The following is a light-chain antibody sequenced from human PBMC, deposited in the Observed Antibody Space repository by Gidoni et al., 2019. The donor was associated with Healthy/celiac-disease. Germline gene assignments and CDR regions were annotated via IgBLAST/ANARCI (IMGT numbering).Light chain of an antibody. V-gene: IGLV3-25*03. J-gene: IGLJ2*01. Sequence: SYELTQPPSVSVSPGQTARSTCSGDALPKQYAYWYQQKPGQAPVLVIYKDSERPSGIPERFSGSSSGTTVTLTISGVQAEDEADYYCQSADSSGTFFGGGTKLTVL. CDR2: KDS. CDR1: ALPKQY. CDR3: QSADSSGTF.